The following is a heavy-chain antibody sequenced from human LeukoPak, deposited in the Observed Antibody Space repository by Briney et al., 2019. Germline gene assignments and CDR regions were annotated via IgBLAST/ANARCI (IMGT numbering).Heavy chain of an antibody. CDR3: ARATMIVRPYYYYYRDV. V-gene: IGHV4-4*07. J-gene: IGHJ6*03. CDR2: IYTSGST. CDR1: GGSISSYY. Sequence: PSETLSLTCTVSGGSISSYYWSWIRQPAGKGLEWIGRIYTSGSTNYNPSLKSRVTMSVDTSKNQFSLKLSSVTAADTAVYYCARATMIVRPYYYYYRDVWGKGTTVTVSS. D-gene: IGHD3-22*01.